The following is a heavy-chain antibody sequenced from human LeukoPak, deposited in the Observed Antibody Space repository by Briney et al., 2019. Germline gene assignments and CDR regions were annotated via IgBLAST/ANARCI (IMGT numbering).Heavy chain of an antibody. CDR2: ISGSGGST. D-gene: IGHD3-3*01. CDR1: GFTFSNYA. J-gene: IGHJ3*02. Sequence: GGSLRLSCAASGFTFSNYAMSWVRQAPGKGLEWVSTISGSGGSTYYADSVKGRFTISRDNSKNTLYLQMNSLRAEDTAVYYCAKGARMGLRFLEWFGRSDAFDIWGQGTMVTVSS. V-gene: IGHV3-23*01. CDR3: AKGARMGLRFLEWFGRSDAFDI.